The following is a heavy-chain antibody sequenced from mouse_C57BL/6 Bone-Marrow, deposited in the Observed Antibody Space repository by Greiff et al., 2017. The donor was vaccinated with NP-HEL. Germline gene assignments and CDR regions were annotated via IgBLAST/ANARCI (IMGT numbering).Heavy chain of an antibody. CDR1: GYTFTDYY. D-gene: IGHD1-1*01. CDR3: ARDYGSSYPYWYFDV. J-gene: IGHJ1*03. V-gene: IGHV1-76*01. CDR2: IYPGSGNT. Sequence: VQLVESGAELVRPGASVKLSCKASGYTFTDYYINWVKQRPGQGLEWIARIYPGSGNTYYNEKFKGKATLTAEKSSSTAYMQLSSLTSEDSAVYFCARDYGSSYPYWYFDVWGTGTTVTVSS.